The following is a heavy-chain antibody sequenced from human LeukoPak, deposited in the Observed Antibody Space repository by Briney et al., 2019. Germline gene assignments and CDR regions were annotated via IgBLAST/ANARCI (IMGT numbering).Heavy chain of an antibody. V-gene: IGHV4-59*12. Sequence: SETLSLTCTVSGGSISSYYWSWIRQPPGKGLEWIGYIYYSGSTNYNPSLKSRVTISVDTSKNQFSLKLSSVTAADTAVYYCARDSLAAAGPFDYWGQGTLVTVSS. CDR1: GGSISSYY. J-gene: IGHJ4*02. CDR2: IYYSGST. CDR3: ARDSLAAAGPFDY. D-gene: IGHD6-13*01.